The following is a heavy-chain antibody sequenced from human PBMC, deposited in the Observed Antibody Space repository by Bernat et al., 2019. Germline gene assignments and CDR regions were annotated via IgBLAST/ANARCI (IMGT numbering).Heavy chain of an antibody. CDR3: ARDRSSGWFAEFDY. Sequence: EVQLVESGGGLIQPGGSLRLSCAASGFTVSSNYMSWVRQAPGKGLEWVSVIYSGGSTYYADSVKGRFTISRDNSKNTLYLQMNSLRAEDTAVYYCARDRSSGWFAEFDYWGQGTLVTVSS. CDR1: GFTVSSNY. D-gene: IGHD6-19*01. J-gene: IGHJ4*02. V-gene: IGHV3-53*01. CDR2: IYSGGST.